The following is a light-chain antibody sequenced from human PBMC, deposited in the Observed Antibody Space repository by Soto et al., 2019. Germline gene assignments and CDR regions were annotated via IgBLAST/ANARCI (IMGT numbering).Light chain of an antibody. V-gene: IGKV1-5*01. Sequence: DLQMTQSPSTLSASVGDRVTITCRASQSISSWLAWYQQKPGKAPKLLIYDASSLESGVPSRFSGCGSGTEFTLTISSLQPDDFATYYCQQYNSYSWTFGQGTKVEIK. CDR2: DAS. CDR1: QSISSW. CDR3: QQYNSYSWT. J-gene: IGKJ1*01.